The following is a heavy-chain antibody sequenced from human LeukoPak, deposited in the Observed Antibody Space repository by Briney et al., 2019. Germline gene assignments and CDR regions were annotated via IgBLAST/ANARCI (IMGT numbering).Heavy chain of an antibody. CDR1: GYTLTELS. Sequence: ASVKVSCKVSGYTLTELSMHWVRQAPGQGLEWMGWISAYNGNTNYAQKLQGRVTMTTDTSTSTAYMELRSLRSDDTAVYYCARDAYYYDSSGYYYAYYFDYWGQGTLVTVSS. D-gene: IGHD3-22*01. CDR3: ARDAYYYDSSGYYYAYYFDY. J-gene: IGHJ4*02. CDR2: ISAYNGNT. V-gene: IGHV1-18*01.